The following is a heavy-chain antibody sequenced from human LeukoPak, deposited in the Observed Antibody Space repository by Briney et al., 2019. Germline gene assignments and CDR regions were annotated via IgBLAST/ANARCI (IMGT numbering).Heavy chain of an antibody. Sequence: GRSLRLSCAASGFTFSSYGMHWVRQAPGKGLEWVAVIWYDGSIKYYADSVKGRFTISRDTPKNTLYLQMNSLRAEDTAVYYCARVGSGSYFLDGFDIWGQGTMVTVSS. D-gene: IGHD1-26*01. V-gene: IGHV3-33*01. CDR1: GFTFSSYG. J-gene: IGHJ3*02. CDR3: ARVGSGSYFLDGFDI. CDR2: IWYDGSIK.